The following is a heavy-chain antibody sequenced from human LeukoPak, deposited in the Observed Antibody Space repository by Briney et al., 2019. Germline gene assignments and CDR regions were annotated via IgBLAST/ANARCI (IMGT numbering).Heavy chain of an antibody. CDR3: ARHKYSSGWPPEGAFDI. D-gene: IGHD6-19*01. J-gene: IGHJ3*02. V-gene: IGHV4-28*06. CDR2: IYYSGST. Sequence: SETLSLTCAVSGYSISSSNWWGWIRQPPGKGLEWIGYIYYSGSTNYNPSLKSRVTMSVDTSKNQFSLKLSSVTALDTAVYYCARHKYSSGWPPEGAFDIWGQGTMVTVSS. CDR1: GYSISSSNW.